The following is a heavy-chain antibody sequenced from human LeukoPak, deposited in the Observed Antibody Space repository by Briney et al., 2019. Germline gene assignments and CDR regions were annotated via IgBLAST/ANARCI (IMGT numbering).Heavy chain of an antibody. CDR1: GFTFSSYG. CDR2: ISYDGSNK. J-gene: IGHJ4*02. D-gene: IGHD5-18*01. Sequence: PGGSLRLSCAASGFTFSSYGMHWVRQAPGKGLEWVAVISYDGSNKYYADSVKGRFTISSDNYKNTLYLQMNSLRAEDTAVYYCARDDSNYVDYWGQGTLVTVSS. V-gene: IGHV3-30*03. CDR3: ARDDSNYVDY.